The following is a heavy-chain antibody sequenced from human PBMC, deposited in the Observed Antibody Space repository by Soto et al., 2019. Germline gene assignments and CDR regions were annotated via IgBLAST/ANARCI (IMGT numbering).Heavy chain of an antibody. J-gene: IGHJ3*02. CDR2: IIPIFGTA. V-gene: IGHV1-69*13. CDR3: ARLSLGVVAVAGPPGAFDI. D-gene: IGHD6-19*01. Sequence: EASVKVSWKAGGGAFSSYAISWVRQAPGQGHEWMGGIIPIFGTANYAQKFQGRVTSTADESTSTAYMERSSLRSEDTVVYYCARLSLGVVAVAGPPGAFDIWG. CDR1: GGAFSSYA.